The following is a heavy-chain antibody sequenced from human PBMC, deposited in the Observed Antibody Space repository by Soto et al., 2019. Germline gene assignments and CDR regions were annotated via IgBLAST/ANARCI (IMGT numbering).Heavy chain of an antibody. D-gene: IGHD3-10*01. CDR2: INAGNGST. Sequence: GASVKVSCKASGYTFTSYAMQWVRQAPGQRLEWMGWINAGNGSTKYSQKFQGRVTITRDTSASTAYMEVSSLTSEDTAVYYCARDLAFGLSDYWGQGTLVTVSS. CDR1: GYTFTSYA. J-gene: IGHJ4*02. V-gene: IGHV1-3*01. CDR3: ARDLAFGLSDY.